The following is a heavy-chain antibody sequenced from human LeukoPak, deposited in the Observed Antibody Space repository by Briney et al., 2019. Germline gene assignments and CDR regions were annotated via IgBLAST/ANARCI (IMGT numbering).Heavy chain of an antibody. Sequence: SQTLSLTCAISGDSVSRNSAAWNWVRLSPSRGLEWLGRTYYRSKWFNDYALYVKSRITINPDTSENQFPLQLNSVTPEDTAVYYCARDNSGGYRPAGAFDIWGQGTMVTVSS. J-gene: IGHJ3*02. CDR2: TYYRSKWFN. D-gene: IGHD6-25*01. V-gene: IGHV6-1*01. CDR1: GDSVSRNSAA. CDR3: ARDNSGGYRPAGAFDI.